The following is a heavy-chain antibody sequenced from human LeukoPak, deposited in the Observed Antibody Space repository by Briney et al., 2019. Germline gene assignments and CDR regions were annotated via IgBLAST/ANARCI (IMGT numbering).Heavy chain of an antibody. J-gene: IGHJ4*02. Sequence: ASVKVSCKASGGTFSNYAISWVRQAPGQGLEWMGGIITNYGTTNYAQKYQGRVTITADESTTTVYMELSSLRSEDTAVYYCAKGRGGDTVFDYWGQGTLVTVSS. CDR2: IITNYGTT. CDR3: AKGRGGDTVFDY. CDR1: GGTFSNYA. V-gene: IGHV1-69*13. D-gene: IGHD2-21*02.